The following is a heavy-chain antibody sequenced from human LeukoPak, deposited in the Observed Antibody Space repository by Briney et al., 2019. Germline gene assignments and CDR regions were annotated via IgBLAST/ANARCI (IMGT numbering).Heavy chain of an antibody. D-gene: IGHD6-13*01. CDR2: ISAYNGNT. Sequence: ASVKVSFKASGYTFTIYGISWVRQAPGQGGERMGWISAYNGNTNYAQKLQGRVTITTDTSTSTAYMELRSLRSDDTAVYYCARPPSPYSSSWYVWGQGTLVTVSS. CDR3: ARPPSPYSSSWYV. J-gene: IGHJ4*02. CDR1: GYTFTIYG. V-gene: IGHV1-18*01.